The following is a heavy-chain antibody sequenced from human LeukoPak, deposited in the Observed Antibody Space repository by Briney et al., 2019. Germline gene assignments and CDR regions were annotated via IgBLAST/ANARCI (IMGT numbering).Heavy chain of an antibody. CDR2: ISYDGSNK. CDR3: AKGGYFDY. V-gene: IGHV3-30*18. Sequence: GGSLRLSCAASGFTFSSYGMHWVRQAPGKGLEWVAVISYDGSNKYYADSVKGRFTISRDNSKNTLYLQMNSLRAEDTAVYYCAKGGYFDYWGQGTLVTVSS. J-gene: IGHJ4*02. CDR1: GFTFSSYG.